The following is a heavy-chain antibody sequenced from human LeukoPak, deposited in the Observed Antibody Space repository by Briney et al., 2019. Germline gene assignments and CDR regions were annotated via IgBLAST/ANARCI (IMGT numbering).Heavy chain of an antibody. Sequence: ASVKVSCKASGYTFTSYGISWVRQAPGQGLEWMGWISAYNGNTNYAQKFQGRVTIITDESTSTAYMELSSLRSEDTAVYYCARDTRRQSSSGYYLMDAFDIWGQGTMVTVSS. J-gene: IGHJ3*02. CDR2: ISAYNGNT. D-gene: IGHD3-22*01. CDR1: GYTFTSYG. V-gene: IGHV1-18*01. CDR3: ARDTRRQSSSGYYLMDAFDI.